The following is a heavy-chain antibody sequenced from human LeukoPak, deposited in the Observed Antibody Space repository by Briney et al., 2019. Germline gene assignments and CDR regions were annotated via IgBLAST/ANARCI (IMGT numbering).Heavy chain of an antibody. Sequence: SETLSLICSVSGGSISSYWWSWIRQPAGKGLEFIGRIYTTGRTNYNPSLKSRVPMSVDTSKNKFSLELRSVTAADTAVYFCARAGYAISSYRFDYWGQGALVTVSS. CDR1: GGSISSYW. V-gene: IGHV4-4*07. CDR2: IYTTGRT. CDR3: ARAGYAISSYRFDY. J-gene: IGHJ4*02. D-gene: IGHD3-16*01.